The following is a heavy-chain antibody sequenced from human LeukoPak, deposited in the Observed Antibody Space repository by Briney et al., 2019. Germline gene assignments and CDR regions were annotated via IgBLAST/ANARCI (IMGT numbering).Heavy chain of an antibody. J-gene: IGHJ5*02. D-gene: IGHD6-25*01. CDR2: IYHSGST. V-gene: IGHV4-38-2*02. CDR3: ARDQRVNWFDP. Sequence: SETLSLTCTVSGYSISSGYYWGWIRQPPGKGLEWIGSIYHSGSTYYNPSLKSRVTISVDTSKNQFSLKLSSVTAADTAVYCCARDQRVNWFDPWGQGTLVTVSS. CDR1: GYSISSGYY.